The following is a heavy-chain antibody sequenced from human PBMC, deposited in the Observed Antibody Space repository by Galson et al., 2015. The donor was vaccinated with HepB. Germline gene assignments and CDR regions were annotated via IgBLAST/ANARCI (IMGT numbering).Heavy chain of an antibody. CDR2: ISYDGSNK. J-gene: IGHJ4*02. D-gene: IGHD6-19*01. CDR3: ARVRGAVYSSGWYQILSDYFDY. CDR1: GFTFSSYA. V-gene: IGHV3-30-3*01. Sequence: SLRLSCAASGFTFSSYAMHWVRQAPGKGLEWVAVISYDGSNKYYADSVKGRFTISRDNSKNTLYLQMNSLRAEDTAVYYCARVRGAVYSSGWYQILSDYFDYWGQGTLVTVSS.